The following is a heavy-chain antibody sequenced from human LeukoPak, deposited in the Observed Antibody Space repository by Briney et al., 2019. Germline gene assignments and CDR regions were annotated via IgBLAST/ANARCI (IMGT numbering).Heavy chain of an antibody. Sequence: GGSLRLSCAASGFTFSRYYMTWVRQAPGKGLEWVSSISSSSAYIYYEDSVKGRFSISKDNAKNSLYLQIHSLRAEDTAVYYCARDRNYGTFDFWGQGTLVTVSS. CDR2: ISSSSAYI. V-gene: IGHV3-21*01. J-gene: IGHJ4*02. CDR3: ARDRNYGTFDF. D-gene: IGHD4-17*01. CDR1: GFTFSRYY.